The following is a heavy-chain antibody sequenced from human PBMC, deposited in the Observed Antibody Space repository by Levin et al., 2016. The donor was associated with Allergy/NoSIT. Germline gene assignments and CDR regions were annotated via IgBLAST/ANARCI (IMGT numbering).Heavy chain of an antibody. CDR1: GFTFSNAW. Sequence: GGSLRLSCAASGFTFSNAWMSWVRQAPGKGLEWVSSISSSSSYIYYADSVKGRFTISRDNSKNTLYLQMNSLRAEDTAVYYCAKDPRLDYYDSRRRRAGYYYYGMDVWGQGTTVTVSS. J-gene: IGHJ6*02. CDR2: ISSSSSYI. V-gene: IGHV3-21*01. D-gene: IGHD3-22*01. CDR3: AKDPRLDYYDSRRRRAGYYYYGMDV.